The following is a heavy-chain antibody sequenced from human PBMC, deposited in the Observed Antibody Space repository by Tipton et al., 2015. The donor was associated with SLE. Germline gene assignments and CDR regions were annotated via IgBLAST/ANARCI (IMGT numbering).Heavy chain of an antibody. CDR2: ISSNGGST. CDR1: GFTFSSYA. J-gene: IGHJ6*02. V-gene: IGHV3-64*04. CDR3: ARLALYIAVAGDDYYYGMDV. Sequence: SLRLSCLVSGFTFSSYAMHWVRQAPGKGLEYVSVISSNGGSTYYADSVKGRFTISRDNSKNTLYLQMNSLRAEDTAVYYCARLALYIAVAGDDYYYGMDVWGQGTTVTVSS. D-gene: IGHD6-19*01.